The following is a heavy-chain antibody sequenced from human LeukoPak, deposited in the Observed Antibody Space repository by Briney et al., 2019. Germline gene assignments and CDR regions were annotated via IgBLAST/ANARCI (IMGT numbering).Heavy chain of an antibody. D-gene: IGHD3-9*01. Sequence: SETLSLTCTVSGGSISSSSYYWGWIRQPPGKGLEWIGSIYYSGSTYYNPSLKSRVTISVDTSKNQFFLKLSSVTAADTAVYYCASLEGDILTGYYFGVFDLWGRGTLVTVSS. CDR2: IYYSGST. CDR3: ASLEGDILTGYYFGVFDL. V-gene: IGHV4-39*01. J-gene: IGHJ2*01. CDR1: GGSISSSSYY.